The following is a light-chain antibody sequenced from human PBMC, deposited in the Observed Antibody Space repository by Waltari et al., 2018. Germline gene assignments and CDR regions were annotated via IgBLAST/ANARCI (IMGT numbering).Light chain of an antibody. Sequence: QSALTQPRSVSGSPGQSVTISCTGTTSDVGGYNFVSWYQQHPDKAPKLIIYDVSRRPSGVPSRFSGSKSGNTASLSSSWLQTDDEADYYCCAYAVGFLFGGGTKLTVL. V-gene: IGLV2-11*01. J-gene: IGLJ3*02. CDR2: DVS. CDR1: TSDVGGYNF. CDR3: CAYAVGFL.